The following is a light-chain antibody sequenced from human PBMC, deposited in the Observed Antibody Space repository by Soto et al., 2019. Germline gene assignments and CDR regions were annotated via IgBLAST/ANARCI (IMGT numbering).Light chain of an antibody. Sequence: IVLTQSPDTLSLSPGDRAALSCRASQTVSNYLAWYQQKPGQAPRLLIYDASNRATGVPARFSGSGSGTDFTLTISRLEPEDFAVYYCQQRSYPITFGQGTRLEIK. J-gene: IGKJ5*01. CDR2: DAS. V-gene: IGKV3-11*01. CDR1: QTVSNY. CDR3: QQRSYPIT.